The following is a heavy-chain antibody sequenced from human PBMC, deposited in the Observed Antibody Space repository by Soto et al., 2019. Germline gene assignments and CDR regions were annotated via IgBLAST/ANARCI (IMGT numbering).Heavy chain of an antibody. D-gene: IGHD4-17*01. V-gene: IGHV4-59*01. Sequence: SETLSLTCTVSGGSISSYYWSWIRQPPGKGLEWIGYIYYSGSTNYNPSLKSRVTISVDTSKNQFSLKLSSVTAADTAVYYCAREYGRMDVWGKGTTVTVSS. CDR3: AREYGRMDV. J-gene: IGHJ6*03. CDR1: GGSISSYY. CDR2: IYYSGST.